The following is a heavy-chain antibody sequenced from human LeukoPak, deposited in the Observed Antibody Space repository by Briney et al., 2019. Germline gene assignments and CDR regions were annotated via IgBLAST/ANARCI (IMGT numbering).Heavy chain of an antibody. CDR3: ARGGSSSSMYYYGMDV. CDR1: GGSISSYY. D-gene: IGHD6-13*01. J-gene: IGHJ6*02. Sequence: SETLSLTCTVSGGSISSYYWSWIRQPPGKGLEWIGYIYYSGSTNYNPSLKSRVTISVDTSKNQFSLKLSSVTAADTAVYYCARGGSSSSMYYYGMDVWGQGTTVTVS. CDR2: IYYSGST. V-gene: IGHV4-59*01.